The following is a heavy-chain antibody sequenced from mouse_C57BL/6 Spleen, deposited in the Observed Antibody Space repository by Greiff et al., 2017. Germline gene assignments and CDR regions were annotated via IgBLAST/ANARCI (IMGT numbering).Heavy chain of an antibody. J-gene: IGHJ4*01. CDR3: ARNYYGSSYRYYAMDY. CDR1: GFSLTSYG. Sequence: QVQLKESGPGLVQPSQSLSITCTVSGFSLTSYGVHWVRQSPGKGLGWLGVIWSGGSTDYNAAFLSRLSISKDNSKSQVFFKMNSLQADDTAIYYCARNYYGSSYRYYAMDYWGQGTSVTVSS. CDR2: IWSGGST. V-gene: IGHV2-2*01. D-gene: IGHD1-1*01.